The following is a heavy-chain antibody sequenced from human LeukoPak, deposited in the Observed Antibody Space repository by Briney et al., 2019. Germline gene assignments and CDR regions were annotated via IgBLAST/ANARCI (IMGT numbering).Heavy chain of an antibody. CDR1: GYSISSGYY. CDR3: ARVVGSSTSSNWFDP. V-gene: IGHV4-38-2*02. Sequence: SETVSLTCTVSGYSISSGYYWGWIRQPPGKGLEWIGSIYHSGSTYYNPSLKSRVTISVDTSKNQFSLKLSSVTAADTAVYYCARVVGSSTSSNWFDPWGQGTLVTVSS. J-gene: IGHJ5*02. D-gene: IGHD2-2*01. CDR2: IYHSGST.